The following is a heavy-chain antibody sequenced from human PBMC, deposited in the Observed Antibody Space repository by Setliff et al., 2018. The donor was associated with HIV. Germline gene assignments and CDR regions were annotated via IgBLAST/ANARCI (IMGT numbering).Heavy chain of an antibody. J-gene: IGHJ3*02. D-gene: IGHD3-16*01. CDR3: ARYVAYDEDDFDI. CDR2: INYSGST. V-gene: IGHV4-34*01. CDR1: GGSFSDYY. Sequence: PSETLSLTCTVSGGSFSDYYWSWIRQPPGKGLEWIGEINYSGSTKYNPSLKSRVTMSVDTSKNQFSLKLNSVTAADTAVYYCARYVAYDEDDFDIWGQGTMVTVSS.